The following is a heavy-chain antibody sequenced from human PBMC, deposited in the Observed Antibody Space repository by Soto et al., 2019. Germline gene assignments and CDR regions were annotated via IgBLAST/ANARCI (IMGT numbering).Heavy chain of an antibody. J-gene: IGHJ4*02. V-gene: IGHV4-34*01. CDR1: GGSFSGYY. Sequence: QVQLQQWGAGLLKPSETLSLTCAVYGGSFSGYYWSWIRQPPGKGLEWIGEINHSGSTNYNPSLKSRVTISVDTSKNQFSLKLSSVTAADTAVYYCARAPAYHYGSGSRHWGQGTLVTVSS. CDR2: INHSGST. CDR3: ARAPAYHYGSGSRH. D-gene: IGHD3-10*01.